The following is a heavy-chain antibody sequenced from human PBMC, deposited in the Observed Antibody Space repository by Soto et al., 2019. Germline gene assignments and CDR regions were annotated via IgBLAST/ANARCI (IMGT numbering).Heavy chain of an antibody. J-gene: IGHJ6*02. CDR1: GYTFTSYA. V-gene: IGHV1-3*01. D-gene: IGHD2-15*01. CDR3: ARHPGGRGYYYGMDV. CDR2: INAGNGNT. Sequence: ASVKVSCKASGYTFTSYAMHWVRQAPGQRLEWMGWINAGNGNTNYAQKFQGRVTITADESTSTAYMELSSLRSEDTAVYYCARHPGGRGYYYGMDVWGQGTTVTVSS.